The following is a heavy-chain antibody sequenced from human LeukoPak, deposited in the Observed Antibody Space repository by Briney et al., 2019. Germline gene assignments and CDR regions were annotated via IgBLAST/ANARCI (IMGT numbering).Heavy chain of an antibody. D-gene: IGHD2-15*01. V-gene: IGHV4-34*01. J-gene: IGHJ6*03. CDR2: INHSGST. CDR1: GGSFSGYY. CDR3: ARRLLGSAYYMDV. Sequence: SETLSLTCAVYGGSFSGYYWSWIRRPPGKGLEWIGEINHSGSTNYNPSLKSRVTISVDTSKNQFSLKLSSVTAADTAVYYCARRLLGSAYYMDVWGKGTTVTVSS.